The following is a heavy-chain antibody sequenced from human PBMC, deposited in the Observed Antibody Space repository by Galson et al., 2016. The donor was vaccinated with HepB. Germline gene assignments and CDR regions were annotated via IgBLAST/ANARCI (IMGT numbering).Heavy chain of an antibody. D-gene: IGHD2-21*01. CDR1: GFNFDDYA. J-gene: IGHJ4*02. CDR2: ISWNSGSR. V-gene: IGHV3-9*01. CDR3: AKATCGGDCPEFDY. Sequence: SLRLSCAASGFNFDDYAMHWVRQAPGKGLEWVSGISWNSGSRGYADSVKARFTISRDNARKSLHLQMNSLRHGDTAFYYCAKATCGGDCPEFDYWGQGILVIVSA.